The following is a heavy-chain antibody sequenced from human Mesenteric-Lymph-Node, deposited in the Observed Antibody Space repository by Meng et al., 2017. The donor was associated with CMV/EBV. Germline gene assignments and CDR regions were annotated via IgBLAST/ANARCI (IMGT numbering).Heavy chain of an antibody. CDR2: IRGSGGST. V-gene: IGHV3-23*01. CDR3: AKDRCGSPSCSLGMDV. D-gene: IGHD2-2*01. J-gene: IGHJ6*02. Sequence: GESLKISCAASGFTFSSYGMSWVRQAPGKGLEWVSVIRGSGGSTHYADSAKGRFTISRDDSKNTLFLQMNSLRADDTAVYFCAKDRCGSPSCSLGMDVWGQGTTVTVSS. CDR1: GFTFSSYG.